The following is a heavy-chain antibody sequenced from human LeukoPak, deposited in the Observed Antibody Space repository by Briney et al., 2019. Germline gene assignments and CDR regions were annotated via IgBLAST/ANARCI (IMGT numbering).Heavy chain of an antibody. Sequence: MTSETLSLTCTVSGGSISSSSYYWSWIRQPQGKGLEWIGYIYYSGSTNYNPSLKSRVTISVDTSKNQFSLKLSSVTAADTAVYYCARVGSYYDILTGYLLGLGWFDPWGQGTLVTVSS. D-gene: IGHD3-9*01. V-gene: IGHV4-61*01. CDR3: ARVGSYYDILTGYLLGLGWFDP. CDR2: IYYSGST. CDR1: GGSISSSSYY. J-gene: IGHJ5*02.